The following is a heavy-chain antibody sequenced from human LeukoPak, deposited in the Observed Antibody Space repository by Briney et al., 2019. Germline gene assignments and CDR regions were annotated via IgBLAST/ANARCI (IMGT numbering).Heavy chain of an antibody. CDR2: IYDRGST. J-gene: IGHJ4*02. Sequence: SETLSLTCTVFGGSSSRYYWSWIRQPPGRGLEWIGYIYDRGSTNYNPSLESRVTISLDTSKNQFSLKLNSVTAADTAVYYCARTITVTTRFDSWGQGTLVAFSS. V-gene: IGHV4-59*01. CDR3: ARTITVTTRFDS. CDR1: GGSSSRYY. D-gene: IGHD4-17*01.